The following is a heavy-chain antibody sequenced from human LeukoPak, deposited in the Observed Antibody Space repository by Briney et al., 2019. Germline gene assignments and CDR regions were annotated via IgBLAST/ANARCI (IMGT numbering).Heavy chain of an antibody. CDR3: ARDRLTPMVRGSLDY. CDR1: GGSFSGYY. J-gene: IGHJ4*02. D-gene: IGHD3-10*01. V-gene: IGHV4-34*01. Sequence: PSETLSLTCAVYGGSFSGYYWSWIRQPPGKGLEWIGEINHSGSTNYNPSPKSRVTISVDTSKNQFPLKLSSVTAADTAVYYCARDRLTPMVRGSLDYWGQGTLVTVSS. CDR2: INHSGST.